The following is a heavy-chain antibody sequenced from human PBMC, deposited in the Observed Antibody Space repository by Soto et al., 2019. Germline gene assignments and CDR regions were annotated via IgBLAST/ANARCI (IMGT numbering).Heavy chain of an antibody. CDR2: IYYRGNT. V-gene: IGHV4-39*01. Sequence: QLQLQGSGPGLVKPSETLSLTCTVSGGSLGHALYFWGWIRQPPGKGLEWIASIYYRGNTYYNPSLTSRVTISLDTSKNQFSLNLSSVTAADTALYYCARVHQQYIWFDPWGQGTLVTVSS. J-gene: IGHJ5*02. CDR1: GGSLGHALYF. CDR3: ARVHQQYIWFDP. D-gene: IGHD2-2*01.